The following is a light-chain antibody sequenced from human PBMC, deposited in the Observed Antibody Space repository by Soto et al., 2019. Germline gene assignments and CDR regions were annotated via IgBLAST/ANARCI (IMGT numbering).Light chain of an antibody. J-gene: IGKJ1*01. CDR1: QSLLHSNGYNS. CDR2: LGS. V-gene: IGKV2-28*01. CDR3: MQALQTPWT. Sequence: IVMTQSPLSLPVTPGEPASISCRSSQSLLHSNGYNSLDWYLQRPGQSPQLLIYLGSNRASGAPDRFSGSGSGTDFTLKISRVEAEDVGVYYCMQALQTPWTFGQGTKVELK.